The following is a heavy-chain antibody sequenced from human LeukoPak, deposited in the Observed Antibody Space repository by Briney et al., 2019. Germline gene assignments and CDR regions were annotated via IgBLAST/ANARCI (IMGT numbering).Heavy chain of an antibody. D-gene: IGHD2-2*01. Sequence: SETLSLTCTVSGGSISSYYWSWIRQPAGKGLEWIGRIYTSGSTDYNPSLKSRVTMSVDTSKNQFSLKLSSVTAADTAVYYCARDCSSTSCYRYYFDYWGQGTLVTVSS. V-gene: IGHV4-4*07. CDR1: GGSISSYY. CDR2: IYTSGST. CDR3: ARDCSSTSCYRYYFDY. J-gene: IGHJ4*02.